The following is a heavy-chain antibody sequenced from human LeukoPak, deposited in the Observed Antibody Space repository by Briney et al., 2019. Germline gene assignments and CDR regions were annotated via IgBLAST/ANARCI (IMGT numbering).Heavy chain of an antibody. CDR3: ARASTPGFGLSGFDY. J-gene: IGHJ4*02. Sequence: GGSLRLSCAASAFTFSSYAMHWVRQAPGKGLEWVAVISSDGSNKYYADSVKGRFTISRDNSKSTLYLQMDSLRAEDTAVYYCARASTPGFGLSGFDYWGQGTLVTVSS. CDR1: AFTFSSYA. D-gene: IGHD5/OR15-5a*01. V-gene: IGHV3-30-3*01. CDR2: ISSDGSNK.